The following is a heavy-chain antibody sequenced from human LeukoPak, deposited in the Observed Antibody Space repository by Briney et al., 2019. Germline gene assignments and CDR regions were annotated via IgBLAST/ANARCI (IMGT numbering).Heavy chain of an antibody. CDR1: GFTFSSYT. CDR2: ITSNGGST. V-gene: IGHV3-64*01. D-gene: IGHD3-10*01. J-gene: IGHJ6*03. Sequence: GGSLRLSCAVSGFTFSSYTMHWVRQAPGKGLEYVSAITSNGGSTYYANSVKGRFTISRDNSKNTLYLQMGSLRVEDMAVYYCARSRGLGLHYYYYMDVWGKGTTVTVSS. CDR3: ARSRGLGLHYYYYMDV.